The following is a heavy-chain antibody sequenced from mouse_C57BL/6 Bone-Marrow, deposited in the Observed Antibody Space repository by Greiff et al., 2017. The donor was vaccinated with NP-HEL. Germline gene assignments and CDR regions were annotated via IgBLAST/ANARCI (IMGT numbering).Heavy chain of an antibody. CDR3: ARPQSLYGSSYLAWFAY. Sequence: QVQLQQSGAELMKPGASVKLSCKATGYTFTGYWIEWVKQRPGHGLEWIGEILPGSGSTNYNEKFKGKATFTADTSSNTAYMQLSSLTTEDSAIYYCARPQSLYGSSYLAWFAYWGQGTLVTVSA. CDR1: GYTFTGYW. J-gene: IGHJ3*01. CDR2: ILPGSGST. D-gene: IGHD1-1*01. V-gene: IGHV1-9*01.